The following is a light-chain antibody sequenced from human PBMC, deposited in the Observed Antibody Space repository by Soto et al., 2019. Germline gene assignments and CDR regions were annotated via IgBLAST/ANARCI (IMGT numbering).Light chain of an antibody. CDR3: SSFVHRNNLI. J-gene: IGLJ2*01. CDR2: EVD. V-gene: IGLV2-8*01. CDR1: SDDIGTYNY. Sequence: QLVLTQPPSASGSPGQAVTISCTGTSDDIGTYNYVSWYQQHAGNAPKLIIYEVDKRPSGVPNRFSGSKSGNTASLTISGLQAEDEADYYCSSFVHRNNLIFGGGTKLTVL.